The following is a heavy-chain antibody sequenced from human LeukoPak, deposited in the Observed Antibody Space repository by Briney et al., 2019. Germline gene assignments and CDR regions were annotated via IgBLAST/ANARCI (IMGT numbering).Heavy chain of an antibody. V-gene: IGHV3-74*01. CDR3: ARTSPTSHFDF. CDR1: GFTFTTYW. J-gene: IGHJ4*02. Sequence: PGGSLRLSCVASGFTFTTYWMHWVRQAPGKGPVWVSRINGDGSNSNYADSVKGRFTISRDNAGNTLYLQMNGLRAEDTALYYCARTSPTSHFDFWGQGTLVTVSS. D-gene: IGHD3-16*01. CDR2: INGDGSNS.